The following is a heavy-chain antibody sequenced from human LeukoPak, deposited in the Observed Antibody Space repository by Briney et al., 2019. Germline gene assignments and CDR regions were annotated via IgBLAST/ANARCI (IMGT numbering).Heavy chain of an antibody. J-gene: IGHJ4*02. D-gene: IGHD4-17*01. CDR3: ARAGLNGDVDY. CDR1: GYSISSGYY. Sequence: PSETLSLTCAVSGYSISSGYYWGWMRQPPRKGREWIGSIYHSGSTSYHPSLKSRVTISVDTSKNQFSLKLSSVTAADTAVYYCARAGLNGDVDYWGRGTLVTVSS. V-gene: IGHV4-38-2*01. CDR2: IYHSGST.